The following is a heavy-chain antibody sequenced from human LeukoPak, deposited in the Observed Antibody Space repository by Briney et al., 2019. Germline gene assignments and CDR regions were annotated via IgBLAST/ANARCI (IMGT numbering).Heavy chain of an antibody. CDR1: GGPISSYY. CDR3: ARQREDYYGLGSRNWFDP. Sequence: SETLSLTCTVSGGPISSYYWSWIRQPPGKGLEWIGYIYYSGSTNYNPSLKSRVTISVDTSKNQFSLKLSSVTAADTAVYYCARQREDYYGLGSRNWFDPWGQGTLVTVSS. D-gene: IGHD3-10*01. V-gene: IGHV4-59*08. J-gene: IGHJ5*02. CDR2: IYYSGST.